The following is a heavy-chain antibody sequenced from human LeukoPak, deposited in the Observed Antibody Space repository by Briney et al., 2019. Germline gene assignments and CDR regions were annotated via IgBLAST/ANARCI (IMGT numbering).Heavy chain of an antibody. Sequence: GGSLRLSCAASGFTFDDYAMHWVRQAPGKGLEWVSGISWNSGSIGYADSVKGRFTISRDNAKNTLYLQMNSLRAEDTAVYYCARGNDSSGYYYNYYYYMDVWGKGTTVTVSS. J-gene: IGHJ6*03. CDR3: ARGNDSSGYYYNYYYYMDV. V-gene: IGHV3-9*01. CDR1: GFTFDDYA. D-gene: IGHD3-22*01. CDR2: ISWNSGSI.